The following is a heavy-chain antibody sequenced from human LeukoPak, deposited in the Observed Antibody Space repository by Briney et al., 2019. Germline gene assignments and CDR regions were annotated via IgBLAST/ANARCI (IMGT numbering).Heavy chain of an antibody. CDR3: AKVTAGDRSWYFDL. Sequence: GGSLRLSCAASGFTFSSYAMSWVRQAPGKGLEWVSTISGSGGNTDYADSVKGRFTISRDNSKNTLYLQMNSLRAEDTAVYYCAKVTAGDRSWYFDLWGRGTLVTVSS. D-gene: IGHD6-19*01. J-gene: IGHJ2*01. CDR1: GFTFSSYA. V-gene: IGHV3-23*01. CDR2: ISGSGGNT.